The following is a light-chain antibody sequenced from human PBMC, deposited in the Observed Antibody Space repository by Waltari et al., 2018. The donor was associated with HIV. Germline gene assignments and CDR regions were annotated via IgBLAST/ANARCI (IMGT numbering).Light chain of an antibody. CDR1: SSDVGHYNL. CDR2: EVT. V-gene: IGLV2-14*01. Sequence: QSALPQPASVSGSPGQSITISCAGTSSDVGHYNLVSWYQQHPGKAPKLIVFEVTNRPSGRSMRFSGSKSDNTASLTSSGLQAEDEADYYCCSYTTSDTWVFGGGTKLTVL. J-gene: IGLJ3*02. CDR3: CSYTTSDTWV.